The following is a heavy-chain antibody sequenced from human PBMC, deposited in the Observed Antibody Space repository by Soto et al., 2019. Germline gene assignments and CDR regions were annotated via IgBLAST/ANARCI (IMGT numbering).Heavy chain of an antibody. J-gene: IGHJ4*02. Sequence: SETLSLTCTVSGGSINTFYWSWVRQPAGKGLEWIGRIFSSGSTSFNPSLESRVAMSVDTSKNHFSLNLSSVTAADMAVYYCAREGSYSAYNFAHGIQLWSLDFWGQGALVTVS. D-gene: IGHD5-12*01. CDR1: GGSINTFY. V-gene: IGHV4-4*07. CDR3: AREGSYSAYNFAHGIQLWSLDF. CDR2: IFSSGST.